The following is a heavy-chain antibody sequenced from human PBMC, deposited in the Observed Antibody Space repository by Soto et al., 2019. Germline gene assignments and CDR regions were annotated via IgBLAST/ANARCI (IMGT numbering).Heavy chain of an antibody. Sequence: ASVKVSCKVSGYTLTELSMHWVRQAPGKGLEWMGGFDPEDGETIYAQKFQGRVTMTEDTSTDTAYMELSSLRSEDTAVYYCATGAPIAVAGMSPYYYYFSGMDVWGQGTTVTV. D-gene: IGHD6-19*01. CDR2: FDPEDGET. CDR1: GYTLTELS. J-gene: IGHJ6*02. CDR3: ATGAPIAVAGMSPYYYYFSGMDV. V-gene: IGHV1-24*01.